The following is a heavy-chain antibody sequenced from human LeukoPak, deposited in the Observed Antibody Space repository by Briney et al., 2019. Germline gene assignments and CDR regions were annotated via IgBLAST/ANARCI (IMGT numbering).Heavy chain of an antibody. CDR2: ISNIGST. J-gene: IGHJ4*02. D-gene: IGHD3-22*01. CDR1: GASISSYF. CDR3: TRDSYYDSSGYTFDY. V-gene: IGHV4-59*01. Sequence: PSETLSLTCTVSGASISSYFWTWIRQSPGKGLEWIGYISNIGSTNYNPSLKSRVTISGDTSKNQFSLKLSSVTAADTAVYYCTRDSYYDSSGYTFDYWGQGTLVTVSS.